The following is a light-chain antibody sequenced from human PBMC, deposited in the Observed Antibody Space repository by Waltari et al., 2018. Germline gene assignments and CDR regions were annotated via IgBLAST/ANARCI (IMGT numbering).Light chain of an antibody. CDR3: QQYDNLPLT. J-gene: IGKJ4*01. CDR2: DAS. V-gene: IGKV1-33*01. Sequence: DLQMTQSPSSLSASVGDRVTITCQASQDISNYLNWYQQKPGKAPKLLIYDASKLEAGVPSRFSGSGSGTDFSFTISSLQPEDVATYYCQQYDNLPLTFGGGTKVEIK. CDR1: QDISNY.